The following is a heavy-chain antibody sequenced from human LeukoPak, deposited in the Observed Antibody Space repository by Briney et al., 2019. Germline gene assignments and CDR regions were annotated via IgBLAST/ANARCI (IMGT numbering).Heavy chain of an antibody. D-gene: IGHD5-24*01. CDR3: VRDKRDGTRPSSERFDY. CDR1: GGSISTYY. V-gene: IGHV4-59*01. Sequence: PSETLSLTCTVSGGSISTYYWSWIRQPPGKGLEWIVCIYYTGTTNYNPSLKSRAAISVDTSKNQFSLKLTSVTAADTAVYYCVRDKRDGTRPSSERFDYWGQGTLVTVSS. CDR2: IYYTGTT. J-gene: IGHJ4*02.